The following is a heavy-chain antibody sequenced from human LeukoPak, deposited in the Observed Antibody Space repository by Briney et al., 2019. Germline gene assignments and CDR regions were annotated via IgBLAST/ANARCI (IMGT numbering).Heavy chain of an antibody. CDR1: GYTFTIYD. CDR2: MNPNRGNT. J-gene: IGHJ4*02. CDR3: ARASYYYDSTY. Sequence: ASVRVSSMPSGYTFTIYDINWVRQAPGRGLGWMGWMNPNRGNTGYAQKFQGRVTMTRNTSISTAYMELSSLRSEDTAVYYCARASYYYDSTYWGQGTLVTVSS. V-gene: IGHV1-8*01. D-gene: IGHD3-22*01.